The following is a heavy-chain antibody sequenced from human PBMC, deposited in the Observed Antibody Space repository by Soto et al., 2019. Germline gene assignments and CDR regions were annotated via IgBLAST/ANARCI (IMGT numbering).Heavy chain of an antibody. CDR1: GFTFTSSA. CDR2: IIPIFGTA. V-gene: IGHV1-69*13. D-gene: IGHD3-3*01. CDR3: ARKPKGDFWSGPSRGMDV. J-gene: IGHJ6*02. Sequence: SVKVSCKASGFTFTSSAVQWVRQARGQRLEWMGGIIPIFGTANYAQKFQGRVTITADESTSTAYMELSSLRSEDTAVYYCARKPKGDFWSGPSRGMDVWGQGTTVTVSS.